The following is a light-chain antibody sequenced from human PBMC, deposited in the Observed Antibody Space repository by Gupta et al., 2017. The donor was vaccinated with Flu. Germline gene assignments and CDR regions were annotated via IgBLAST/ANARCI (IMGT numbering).Light chain of an antibody. CDR1: QSVSSN. CDR2: DAS. V-gene: IGKV3-15*01. CDR3: QQDKSCPRA. J-gene: IGKJ1*01. Sequence: PAALSVSPGERATLSCRASQSVSSNLAWYQQKPGQAPRLLIFDASTRATGVPARFSGSGSGTEFTLTISRLQSEDFAAYYCQQDKSCPRAFGQGTKVEI.